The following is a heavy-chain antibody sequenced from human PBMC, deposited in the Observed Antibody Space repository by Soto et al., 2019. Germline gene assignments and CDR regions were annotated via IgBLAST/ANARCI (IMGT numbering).Heavy chain of an antibody. CDR1: GYSFTSYW. V-gene: IGHV5-10-1*01. CDR2: IDPSDSYT. CDR3: ASTVPAAINYYYYGMDV. D-gene: IGHD2-2*01. Sequence: PGESLKISCKGSGYSFTSYWISWARQMPGKGLEWMGRIDPSDSYTNYSPSFQGHVTISADKSISTAYLQWSSLKASDTAMYYCASTVPAAINYYYYGMDVWGQGTTVTVSS. J-gene: IGHJ6*02.